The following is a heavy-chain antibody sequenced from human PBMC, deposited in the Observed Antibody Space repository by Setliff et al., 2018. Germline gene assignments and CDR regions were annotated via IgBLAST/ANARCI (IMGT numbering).Heavy chain of an antibody. D-gene: IGHD1-26*01. CDR2: IYYSGST. Sequence: TLSLTCTVSGGSISSGGYYWSWIRQHPGKGLEWIGYIYYSGSTYYNPSLKSRVTISVDTSKNQFSLKLSSVTAADTAVYYCARDRRIVGARHAFDIWGQGTMVTVSS. CDR1: GGSISSGGYY. CDR3: ARDRRIVGARHAFDI. V-gene: IGHV4-31*03. J-gene: IGHJ3*02.